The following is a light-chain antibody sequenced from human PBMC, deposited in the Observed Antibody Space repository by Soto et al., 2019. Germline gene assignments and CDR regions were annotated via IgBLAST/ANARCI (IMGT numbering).Light chain of an antibody. CDR2: KAS. J-gene: IGKJ1*01. V-gene: IGKV1-5*03. Sequence: DIQITQSPSTLSGAVGDRVTITCRASQTISSWLAWYQQKPGKAPKLLIYKASTLKSGVPSRFSGSGSGTEFTLTISSLQPDDFATYYCQHCNSYSEAFGQGTKVHIK. CDR1: QTISSW. CDR3: QHCNSYSEA.